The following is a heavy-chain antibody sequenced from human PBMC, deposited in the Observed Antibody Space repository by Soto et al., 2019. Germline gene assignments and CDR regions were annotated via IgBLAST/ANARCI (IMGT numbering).Heavy chain of an antibody. D-gene: IGHD6-13*01. Sequence: SETLSLTCTVSGDSISSSSHFWGWIRQPPGKGLEWIGSIYYSGSTYYNPSLESRVTISVDTSKNKSSLKLSSVTAADTAVYYCARHSYSSAWYHQYYFDYWGQGTLVTVSS. CDR2: IYYSGST. CDR1: GDSISSSSHF. V-gene: IGHV4-39*01. CDR3: ARHSYSSAWYHQYYFDY. J-gene: IGHJ4*02.